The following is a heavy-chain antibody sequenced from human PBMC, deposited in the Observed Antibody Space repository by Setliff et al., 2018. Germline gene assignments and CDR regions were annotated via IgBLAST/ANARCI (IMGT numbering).Heavy chain of an antibody. J-gene: IGHJ4*02. CDR1: GGSISSYY. CDR2: IYIGGSA. Sequence: PSETLSLTCTVSGGSISSYYWSWIRQPAGKGLEWIGHIYIGGSANYNPSLKSRVTMSIDTSKNQFSLKLNSVTAADMAVYYCAGGRRYDYGWDFDYWGQGTLVTVSS. CDR3: AGGRRYDYGWDFDY. D-gene: IGHD4-17*01. V-gene: IGHV4-4*07.